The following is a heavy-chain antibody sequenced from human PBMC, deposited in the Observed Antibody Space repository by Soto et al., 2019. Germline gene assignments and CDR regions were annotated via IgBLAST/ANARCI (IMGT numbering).Heavy chain of an antibody. CDR1: GFSFNIYS. CDR3: ASDSRAFDN. J-gene: IGHJ4*02. CDR2: ISNSGDRI. V-gene: IGHV3-48*02. Sequence: QPAGSMKLSCAASGFSFNIYSINWARQHQGKGQEWISYISNSGDRIHYADSVRGRFTISRDNARNSVYLQMNSLRDEDKAVYYCASDSRAFDNWGQGTLVTVSS. D-gene: IGHD2-2*01.